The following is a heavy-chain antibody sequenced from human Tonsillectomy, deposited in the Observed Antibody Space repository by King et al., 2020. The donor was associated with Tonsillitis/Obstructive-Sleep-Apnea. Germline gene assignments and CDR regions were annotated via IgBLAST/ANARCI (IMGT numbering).Heavy chain of an antibody. CDR1: GGSFSGYY. D-gene: IGHD6-13*01. Sequence: QVQLQQWGAGLLKPSETLSLTCAVYGGSFSGYYWSWIRQPPGKGLEWIGEINHSGSTNYNPSLKSRVTISVDTSKNQFSLKLSSVTAADTAVYYCAREIAAAGSGDYWGQGTLVTDSS. CDR3: AREIAAAGSGDY. V-gene: IGHV4-34*01. CDR2: INHSGST. J-gene: IGHJ4*02.